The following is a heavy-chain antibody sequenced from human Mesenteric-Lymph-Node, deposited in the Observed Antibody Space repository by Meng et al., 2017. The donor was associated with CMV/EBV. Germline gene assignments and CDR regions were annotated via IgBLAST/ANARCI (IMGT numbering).Heavy chain of an antibody. CDR1: GFTFGDYA. CDR2: IRSKAYGGTT. Sequence: GGSLRLSCTASGFTFGDYAMSWVRQAPGKGLEWVGFIRSKAYGGTTGYAASVKGRFTISRDDSKSIAYLQMSSLKTEGTAVYYCTRVDSYYDFWSGLDYWGQGTLVTVSS. J-gene: IGHJ4*02. V-gene: IGHV3-49*04. CDR3: TRVDSYYDFWSGLDY. D-gene: IGHD3-3*01.